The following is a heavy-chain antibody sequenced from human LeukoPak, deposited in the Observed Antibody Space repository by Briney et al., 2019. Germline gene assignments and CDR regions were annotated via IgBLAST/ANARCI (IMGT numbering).Heavy chain of an antibody. CDR2: INHSGST. D-gene: IGHD3-16*02. V-gene: IGHV4-34*01. Sequence: SETLSLTCAVYGGSFSGYYWSWIRQPPGKGLEWIGEINHSGSTNYNPSLKSRVTISVDTSKNQFSLKLSSVTAADTAVYYCARHPTYSRPFYVWGSYRYSFDYWGQGTLVTVSS. CDR1: GGSFSGYY. J-gene: IGHJ4*02. CDR3: ARHPTYSRPFYVWGSYRYSFDY.